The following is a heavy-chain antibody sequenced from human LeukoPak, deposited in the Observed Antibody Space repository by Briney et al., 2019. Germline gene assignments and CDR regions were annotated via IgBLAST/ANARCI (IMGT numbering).Heavy chain of an antibody. CDR3: VRDWSYYYDSSGYYPGDY. D-gene: IGHD3-22*01. CDR1: GYTFTSYA. CDR2: ISAYNGNT. V-gene: IGHV1-18*01. Sequence: ASVKVSCKASGYTFTSYAMHWVRQAPGQGLEWMGWISAYNGNTNYAQKLQGRVTMTTDTSTSTAYMELRSLRSDDTAVYYCVRDWSYYYDSSGYYPGDYWGQGTLVTVSS. J-gene: IGHJ4*02.